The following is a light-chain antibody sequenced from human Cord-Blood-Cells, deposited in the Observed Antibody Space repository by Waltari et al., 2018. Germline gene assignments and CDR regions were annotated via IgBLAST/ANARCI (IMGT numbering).Light chain of an antibody. V-gene: IGKV3-20*01. Sequence: EIVWTQSPGTLSLSPGERATLSCRASQSVRSSYLAWYQQKPGQAPSLLIYGASSRATGIPDRFSGSGSGTDFTLTISRLEPEDFAVYYCQQYGSSPLTFGGGTKVEIK. CDR3: QQYGSSPLT. CDR2: GAS. J-gene: IGKJ4*01. CDR1: QSVRSSY.